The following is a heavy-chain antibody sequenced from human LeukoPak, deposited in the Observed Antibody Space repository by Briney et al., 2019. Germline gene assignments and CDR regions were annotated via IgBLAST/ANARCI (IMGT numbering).Heavy chain of an antibody. V-gene: IGHV3-66*01. CDR3: ARDRWELFPYFDY. CDR1: GFTVSSNY. D-gene: IGHD1-26*01. J-gene: IGHJ4*02. CDR2: IYSGGST. Sequence: GGSLRLSCAASGFTVSSNYMSWVRQAPGKGLEWVSVIYSGGSTYYADSVKGRFTISRDNSMNTLYLQMNSLRAEDTAVYYCARDRWELFPYFDYWGQGTLVTVSS.